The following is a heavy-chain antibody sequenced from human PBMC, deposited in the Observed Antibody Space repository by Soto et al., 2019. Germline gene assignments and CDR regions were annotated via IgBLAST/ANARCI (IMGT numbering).Heavy chain of an antibody. Sequence: SVKVSCKASGGTFSSYAISWVRQAPGQGLEWMGGIIPIFGTANYAQKFQGRVTITADESTSTAYMELSSLRSEDTAAYYCARRCSSTSCYDGMYYYYGMDVWGQGTTVTVSS. V-gene: IGHV1-69*13. CDR3: ARRCSSTSCYDGMYYYYGMDV. D-gene: IGHD2-2*01. J-gene: IGHJ6*02. CDR1: GGTFSSYA. CDR2: IIPIFGTA.